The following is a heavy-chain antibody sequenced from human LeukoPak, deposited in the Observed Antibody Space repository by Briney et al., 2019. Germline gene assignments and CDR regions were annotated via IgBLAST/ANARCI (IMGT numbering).Heavy chain of an antibody. Sequence: SETLSLTCTVSGGSISSGDYYWSWIRQPPGKGLEWIGYIYYSGSTYYNPSLKSRVTISVDTSKNQFSLKLSSVTAADTAVYYCARDSSGGPFDYWGQGTLVTVSS. J-gene: IGHJ4*02. CDR3: ARDSSGGPFDY. CDR1: GGSISSGDYY. D-gene: IGHD3-10*01. CDR2: IYYSGST. V-gene: IGHV4-30-4*01.